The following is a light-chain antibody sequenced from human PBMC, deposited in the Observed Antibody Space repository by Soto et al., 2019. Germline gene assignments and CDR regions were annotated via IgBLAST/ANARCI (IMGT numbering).Light chain of an antibody. CDR1: QSITTL. V-gene: IGKV1-39*01. J-gene: IGKJ5*01. CDR3: QQSFGMPQT. Sequence: DIQMTQSPSSLSASVGDRVPITCRASQSITTLLNWFQQKPGKAPKLLIYEASILQRGVPSRFSGSGYGTDFTLTISGLRPEDFAAYYCQQSFGMPQTFGQGTRLEIK. CDR2: EAS.